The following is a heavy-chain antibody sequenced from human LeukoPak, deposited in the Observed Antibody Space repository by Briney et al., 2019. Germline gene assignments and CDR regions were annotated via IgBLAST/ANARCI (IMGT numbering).Heavy chain of an antibody. D-gene: IGHD3-22*01. CDR3: AKGAEYYYDSSGYYTL. V-gene: IGHV3-23*01. J-gene: IGHJ4*02. CDR2: ISGSGGST. Sequence: GGSLRLSCVASGFTFSSYAMSWVRQAPGKGLEWVSAISGSGGSTYYADSVKGRFTISRDNSKNTLYLQMNSLRAEDTAVYYCAKGAEYYYDSSGYYTLWGQGTLVTVSS. CDR1: GFTFSSYA.